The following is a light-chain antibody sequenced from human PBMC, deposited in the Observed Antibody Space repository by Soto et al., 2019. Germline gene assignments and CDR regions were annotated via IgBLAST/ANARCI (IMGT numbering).Light chain of an antibody. V-gene: IGKV3-15*01. J-gene: IGKJ5*01. CDR2: GAS. Sequence: EILMTPSPSTLAVSPGERATLSCRASQSVSGNLAWYQQKPGQAPRLLIYGASTRATGIPARFSGSGSGTDFTLTISRLEPEDFSAYYCQQYGSSHLITFGQGTRLEIK. CDR3: QQYGSSHLIT. CDR1: QSVSGN.